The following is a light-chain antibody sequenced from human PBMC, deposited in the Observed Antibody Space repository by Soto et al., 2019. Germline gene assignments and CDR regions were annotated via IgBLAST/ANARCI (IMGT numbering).Light chain of an antibody. CDR2: DVS. J-gene: IGLJ1*01. CDR3: SSYTSSSTYV. CDR1: SSDVDGSNG. V-gene: IGLV2-18*02. Sequence: QSVLTQPPSVSGSPGQSVAISCTGTSSDVDGSNGVSWYQQPPGTAPKLIIYDVSNRPSGVPDRFSGSKSGNTASLIISGLQAEDEGDYYCSSYTSSSTYVFGTGTKVTV.